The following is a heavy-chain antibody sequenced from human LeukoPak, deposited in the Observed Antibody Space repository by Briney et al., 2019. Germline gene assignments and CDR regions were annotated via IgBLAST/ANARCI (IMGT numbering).Heavy chain of an antibody. J-gene: IGHJ4*02. Sequence: GASVKVSCKASGYTFTGYYVHWVRQAPGQGLEWMGWIKPNSGGTNYAQKFQGRVTMTRDTSISTAYMELSRLRSDDTALYYCARKLELPDYWGQGTLVTVSS. V-gene: IGHV1-2*02. CDR2: IKPNSGGT. CDR1: GYTFTGYY. D-gene: IGHD1-7*01. CDR3: ARKLELPDY.